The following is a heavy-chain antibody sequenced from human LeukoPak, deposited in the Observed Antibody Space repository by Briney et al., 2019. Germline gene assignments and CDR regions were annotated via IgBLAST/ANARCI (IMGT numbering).Heavy chain of an antibody. Sequence: PGGSLRLSCAASGFTFSSYAMHWVRQAPGKGLEWVAVISYDGSNKYYADSVKGRFTISRDNAKNSLYLQMNSLRAEDMALYYCAKDAYSSSVPDAFDIWGQGTMVTVSS. CDR1: GFTFSSYA. D-gene: IGHD6-6*01. V-gene: IGHV3-30-3*01. CDR3: AKDAYSSSVPDAFDI. CDR2: ISYDGSNK. J-gene: IGHJ3*02.